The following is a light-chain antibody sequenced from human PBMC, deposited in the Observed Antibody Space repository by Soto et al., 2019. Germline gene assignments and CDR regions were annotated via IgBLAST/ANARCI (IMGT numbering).Light chain of an antibody. J-gene: IGKJ1*01. Sequence: EIVMTQSPATLSVSPGERATLSCRASKSVTSNLAWYQQKPGQAPRLLIYDASTRATGLPARFSGSGSGTEFTLTISSLQSEDFAVYNCQQYNDRHRTFGQGTKVEIK. CDR1: KSVTSN. CDR3: QQYNDRHRT. V-gene: IGKV3-15*01. CDR2: DAS.